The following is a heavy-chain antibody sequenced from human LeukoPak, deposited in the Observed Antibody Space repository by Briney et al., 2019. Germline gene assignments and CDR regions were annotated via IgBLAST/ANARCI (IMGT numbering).Heavy chain of an antibody. D-gene: IGHD1-26*01. J-gene: IGHJ4*02. CDR2: IRYTHTGST. Sequence: SETLSLTCTVSGGSISSSSYYWGWVRQPPGKGLEWIGSIRYTHTGSTYYNPSLKSRVTISVDTSKNQFSLKLSSVTAADTAVYYCARGARGFSDYWGQGTLVTVSS. CDR1: GGSISSSSYY. V-gene: IGHV4-39*07. CDR3: ARGARGFSDY.